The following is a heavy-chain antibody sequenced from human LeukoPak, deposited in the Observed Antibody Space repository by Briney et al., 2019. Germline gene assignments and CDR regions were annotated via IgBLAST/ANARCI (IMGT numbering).Heavy chain of an antibody. V-gene: IGHV3-23*01. Sequence: GGSLRLSCAASGFTFRSYAMTWVRQAPGKGLEGVSGISETGDTTYYADPVKGRFTISRDNSKNTLHLQMNSLRAEDTAVYYCAKQLGYCSDGSCYFPYWGQGTLVTVSS. J-gene: IGHJ4*02. CDR3: AKQLGYCSDGSCYFPY. CDR1: GFTFRSYA. D-gene: IGHD2-15*01. CDR2: ISETGDTT.